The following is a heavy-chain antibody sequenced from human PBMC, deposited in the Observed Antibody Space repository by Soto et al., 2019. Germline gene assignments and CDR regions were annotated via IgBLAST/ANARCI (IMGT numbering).Heavy chain of an antibody. CDR2: IIPILGIA. CDR1: GGTFSSYT. Sequence: QVQLVQSGAEVKKPGSSVKVSCKASGGTFSSYTISWVRQAPGQGLEWMGRIIPILGIANYAQKFQGRVTITADKSTSTAYMELSSLRSEDTAVYYCERDNGDYGFDYWGQGTLVTVSS. D-gene: IGHD4-17*01. J-gene: IGHJ4*02. CDR3: ERDNGDYGFDY. V-gene: IGHV1-69*08.